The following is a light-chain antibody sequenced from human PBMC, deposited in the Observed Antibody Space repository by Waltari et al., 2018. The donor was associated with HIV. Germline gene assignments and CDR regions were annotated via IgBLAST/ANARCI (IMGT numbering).Light chain of an antibody. CDR1: QSVRRNY. Sequence: ENVLTQSPGTLSLSPGERATLSCRASQSVRRNYLAWYQQKPGQAPRLLIYGASSRATDIPDRFSGSGSGTHFTLAITRLEPEDFAVYYCQQYGSAYTFGQGTKLEIK. V-gene: IGKV3-20*01. CDR3: QQYGSAYT. J-gene: IGKJ2*01. CDR2: GAS.